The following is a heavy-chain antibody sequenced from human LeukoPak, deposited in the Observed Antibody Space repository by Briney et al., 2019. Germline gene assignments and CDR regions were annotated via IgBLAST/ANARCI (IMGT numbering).Heavy chain of an antibody. D-gene: IGHD4-17*01. J-gene: IGHJ4*02. CDR2: INAGNGNT. CDR3: ARGARIATVTTVFDY. CDR1: GYTFTSYA. V-gene: IGHV1-3*03. Sequence: ASVKVSCKASGYTFTSYAMHWVRQAPGQRLEWMGWINAGNGNTKYSQEFQGRVTITRDTSASTAYMELSSLRSEGMAVYYCARGARIATVTTVFDYWGQGTLVTVSS.